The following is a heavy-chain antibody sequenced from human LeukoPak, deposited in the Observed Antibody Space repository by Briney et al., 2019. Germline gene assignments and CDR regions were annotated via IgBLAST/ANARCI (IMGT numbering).Heavy chain of an antibody. D-gene: IGHD3-16*02. J-gene: IGHJ4*02. V-gene: IGHV1-69*13. CDR3: ARGHTEVTFGGVIVILDY. CDR2: IIPIFGTA. Sequence: SVKVSCKASGGTFSSYAISWVRQAPGQGLEWMGGIIPIFGTANYAQKSQGRVTITADESTSTAYMELSSLRSEDTAVYYCARGHTEVTFGGVIVILDYWGQGTLVTVSS. CDR1: GGTFSSYA.